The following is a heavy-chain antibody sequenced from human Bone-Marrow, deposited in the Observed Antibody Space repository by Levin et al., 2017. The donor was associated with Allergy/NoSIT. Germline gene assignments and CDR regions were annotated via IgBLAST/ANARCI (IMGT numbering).Heavy chain of an antibody. CDR2: INPNSGGT. Sequence: PGESLKISCKASGYTFTFYYMHWVRQAPGQGLEWMGWINPNSGGTNYAQKFQDRVTMTRDTSITTAYMELSRLRSDDTAVYFCARSRLHENFDYWGQGTLVTVSS. J-gene: IGHJ4*02. CDR3: ARSRLHENFDY. D-gene: IGHD6-6*01. CDR1: GYTFTFYY. V-gene: IGHV1-2*02.